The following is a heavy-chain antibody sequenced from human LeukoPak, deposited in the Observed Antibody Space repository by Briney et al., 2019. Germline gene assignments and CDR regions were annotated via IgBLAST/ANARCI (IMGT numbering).Heavy chain of an antibody. CDR1: GGSISSSSYY. CDR3: ARIYDSSGYYYSLDY. Sequence: SETLSLTCTVSGGSISSSSYYWGWIRQPPGKGLEWIGSIYYSGSTYYNPSLKSRVTISVDTSKNQFSLKLSSVTAADTAVYYCARIYDSSGYYYSLDYWGQGTLVTVSS. V-gene: IGHV4-39*01. J-gene: IGHJ4*02. D-gene: IGHD3-22*01. CDR2: IYYSGST.